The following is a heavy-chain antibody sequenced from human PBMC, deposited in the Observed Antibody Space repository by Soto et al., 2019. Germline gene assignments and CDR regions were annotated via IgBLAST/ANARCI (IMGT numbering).Heavy chain of an antibody. D-gene: IGHD3-16*01. CDR3: AKDPSGGFRGSNAFDI. J-gene: IGHJ3*02. Sequence: EVQLVESGGGLVQPGRSLRLSCAASGFTFDDYAMHWVRQAPGKGLEWVSGISWNSGSIGYADSVKGRFTISRDNAKNSLYLQMNSLRAEDTALYYCAKDPSGGFRGSNAFDIWGQGTMVTVSS. V-gene: IGHV3-9*01. CDR2: ISWNSGSI. CDR1: GFTFDDYA.